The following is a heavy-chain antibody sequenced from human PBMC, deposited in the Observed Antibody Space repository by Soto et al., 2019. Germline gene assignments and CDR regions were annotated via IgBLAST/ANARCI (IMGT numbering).Heavy chain of an antibody. Sequence: QVQLVQSGAEVRKPGSSVKVSCKASGGTFSRHAISWVRQAPGQGLEWMGGIIPIFGTANHAQKFQGRVTIIADESTSTAYMELSSLRSEDTAVYYCARDGDRSDAFDIWGQGTMVTVSS. CDR2: IIPIFGTA. D-gene: IGHD4-17*01. J-gene: IGHJ3*02. CDR3: ARDGDRSDAFDI. V-gene: IGHV1-69*01. CDR1: GGTFSRHA.